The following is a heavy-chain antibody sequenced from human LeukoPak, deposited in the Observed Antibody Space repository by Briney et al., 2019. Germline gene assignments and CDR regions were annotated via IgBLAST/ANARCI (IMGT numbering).Heavy chain of an antibody. V-gene: IGHV5-51*01. J-gene: IGHJ4*02. CDR1: GYSFIDYW. CDR3: ARDSSSWYWGNFDY. D-gene: IGHD6-13*01. CDR2: IYPSDSDT. Sequence: GESLKISCKGSGYSFIDYWIGWVRQMPGKGLEWMGIIYPSDSDTRYRPSFQGQVTISADKSISTAYMELSRLRSDGTAVYYCARDSSSWYWGNFDYWGQATLVTVSS.